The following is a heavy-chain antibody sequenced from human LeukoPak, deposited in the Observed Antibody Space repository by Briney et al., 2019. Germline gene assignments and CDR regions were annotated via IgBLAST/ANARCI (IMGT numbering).Heavy chain of an antibody. V-gene: IGHV3-33*01. J-gene: IGHJ6*02. D-gene: IGHD2-2*01. CDR1: GFTFSSYG. CDR3: ARAQYCSSTSCYPHYYGMDV. Sequence: PGGSLRLSCAASGFTFSSYGMHWVRQAPGKGLEWVAVIWYDGSNKYYADSVKGRFTISRDNSKNTLYLQMNSLRAEDTAVYYCARAQYCSSTSCYPHYYGMDVWGQGTTVTVSS. CDR2: IWYDGSNK.